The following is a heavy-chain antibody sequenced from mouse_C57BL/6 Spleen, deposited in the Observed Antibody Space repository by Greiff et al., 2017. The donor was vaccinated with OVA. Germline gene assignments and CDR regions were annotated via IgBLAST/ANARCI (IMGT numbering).Heavy chain of an antibody. CDR1: GYTFTSYW. V-gene: IGHV1-69*01. D-gene: IGHD2-4*01. J-gene: IGHJ4*01. CDR3: ARRGLRRGAMDY. Sequence: VQLQQPGAELVMPGASVKLSCKASGYTFTSYWTHWVKQRPGQGLEWIGEIDPSDSYTNYNQKFKGKSTLTVDKSSSTAYMQLSSLTSEDSAVYYCARRGLRRGAMDYWGQGTSVTVSS. CDR2: IDPSDSYT.